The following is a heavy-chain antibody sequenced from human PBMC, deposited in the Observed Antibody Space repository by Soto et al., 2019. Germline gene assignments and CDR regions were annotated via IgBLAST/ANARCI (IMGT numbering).Heavy chain of an antibody. Sequence: GGSLRLSCAASGFTFSSYAMSWVRQAPGKGLEWVSAISGSGGSTYYADSVKGRFTISRDNSKNTLYLQMNSLRAEDTAVYYCAKDLFEVYSSGYYDFWRAYYYYGMDVWGQGTTVTVSS. V-gene: IGHV3-23*01. CDR2: ISGSGGST. CDR3: AKDLFEVYSSGYYDFWRAYYYYGMDV. CDR1: GFTFSSYA. J-gene: IGHJ6*02. D-gene: IGHD3-3*01.